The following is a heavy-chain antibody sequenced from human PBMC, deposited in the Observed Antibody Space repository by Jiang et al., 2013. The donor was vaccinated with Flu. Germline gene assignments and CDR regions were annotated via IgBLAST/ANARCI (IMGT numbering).Heavy chain of an antibody. CDR1: GGSMSSYH. V-gene: IGHV4-59*08. CDR3: ARATLTESRFDY. Sequence: GSGLVKPSETLSLTCTVSGGSMSSYHWTWIRQPPGKGLEWIGHIYYSGTTKNNPSLRNRATISVDASKNQFSLQLTSVTAADTAIYYCARATLTESRFDYWGQGTRVTVSS. D-gene: IGHD3-9*01. J-gene: IGHJ4*02. CDR2: IYYSGTT.